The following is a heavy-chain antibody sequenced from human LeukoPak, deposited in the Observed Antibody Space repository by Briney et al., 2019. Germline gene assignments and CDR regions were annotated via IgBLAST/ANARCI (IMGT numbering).Heavy chain of an antibody. CDR2: IYPGDSDT. CDR3: ARHWGLLGSPDYFDY. Sequence: GESLKISCKGSGYSFSSLWIGWVRQMPGKGLEWMGIIYPGDSDTRYSPSFQGQVTISVDKSISTAYLQWSSLKASDTAMYYCARHWGLLGSPDYFDYWGRGTLVTVSS. CDR1: GYSFSSLW. V-gene: IGHV5-51*01. D-gene: IGHD3-10*01. J-gene: IGHJ4*02.